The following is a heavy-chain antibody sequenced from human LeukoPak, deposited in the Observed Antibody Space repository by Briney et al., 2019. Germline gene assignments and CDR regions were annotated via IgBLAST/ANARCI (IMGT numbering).Heavy chain of an antibody. J-gene: IGHJ4*02. Sequence: GGSLRLSCAASGFXFSNFAMNWVRQAPGKGLEWVAFISYDGSIKSYADSVKGRFAVSRDNSKHTLYLQMNSLRPEDTAFYYCAKSYDNGWYVCDYWGQGTLVTVSS. CDR1: GFXFSNFA. CDR3: AKSYDNGWYVCDY. CDR2: ISYDGSIK. D-gene: IGHD6-19*01. V-gene: IGHV3-30*09.